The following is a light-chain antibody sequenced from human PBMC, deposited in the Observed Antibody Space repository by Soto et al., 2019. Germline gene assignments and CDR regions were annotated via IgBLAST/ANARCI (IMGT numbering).Light chain of an antibody. Sequence: QSVLTQPASVSGSPGQSITISCSGTSSDVGGYNYVSWYQQHPGKAPKLMIYDVSNRPSGVSNRFSGSKSGNTASLTISGLQAEYETDYYCSSYTSSNTYVFGPGTKVTVL. V-gene: IGLV2-14*01. J-gene: IGLJ1*01. CDR3: SSYTSSNTYV. CDR2: DVS. CDR1: SSDVGGYNY.